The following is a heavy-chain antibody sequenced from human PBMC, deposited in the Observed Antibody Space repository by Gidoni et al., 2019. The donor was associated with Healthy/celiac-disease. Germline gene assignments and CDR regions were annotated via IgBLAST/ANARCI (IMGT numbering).Heavy chain of an antibody. CDR3: ARDRHDFWSGYYTYYYMDV. J-gene: IGHJ6*03. D-gene: IGHD3-3*01. Sequence: EVQLVESGGGLVQPGGSLRLSCAASGFTFSSYWMSWVRQAPGKGLEWVANIKQDGSEKYYVDSVKGRFTISRDNAKNSLYLQMNSLRAEDTAVYYCARDRHDFWSGYYTYYYMDVWGKGTTVTVSS. CDR2: IKQDGSEK. V-gene: IGHV3-7*01. CDR1: GFTFSSYW.